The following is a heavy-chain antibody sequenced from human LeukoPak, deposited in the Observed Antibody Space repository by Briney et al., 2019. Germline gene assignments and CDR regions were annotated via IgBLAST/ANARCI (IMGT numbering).Heavy chain of an antibody. CDR3: ARDVQIDC. CDR2: IRSSGSYI. J-gene: IGHJ4*02. CDR1: GFTFSNYE. V-gene: IGHV3-21*01. Sequence: PGGSLRLSCAASGFTFSNYEMNWVRQAPGKGLEWVSSIRSSGSYIFYADSVKGRFTISRDNAENSLYLQMNSLRAEDTAVYYCARDVQIDCWGQGTLVTVSS.